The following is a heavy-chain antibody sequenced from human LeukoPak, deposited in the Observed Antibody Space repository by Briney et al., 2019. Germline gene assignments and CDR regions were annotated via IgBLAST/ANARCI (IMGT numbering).Heavy chain of an antibody. CDR3: ARGGRDLPIQLWFVYYFDY. D-gene: IGHD5-18*01. Sequence: SETLSLTCAVSRGSISSSGFLWSWVRQSPGKGLEWIGSIYFDGTTYYNPSLKSRVTISVDTSKNQFSLKLSSVTAADTAVYYCARGGRDLPIQLWFVYYFDYWGQGTLVTVSS. CDR2: IYFDGTT. CDR1: RGSISSSGFL. J-gene: IGHJ4*02. V-gene: IGHV4-39*07.